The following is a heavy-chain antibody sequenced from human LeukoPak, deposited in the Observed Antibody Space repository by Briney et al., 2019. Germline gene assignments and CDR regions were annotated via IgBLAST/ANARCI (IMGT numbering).Heavy chain of an antibody. CDR3: AREDYGGNSLSLDY. V-gene: IGHV3-23*01. CDR2: ISGSGGST. Sequence: PGGSLRLSCAASGFTFSSYAMSWVRQAPGKGLEWVSAISGSGGSTYYADSVKGRFAISRDNAKNSLYLQMNSLRAEDTAVYYCAREDYGGNSLSLDYWGQGTLVTVSS. CDR1: GFTFSSYA. J-gene: IGHJ4*02. D-gene: IGHD4-23*01.